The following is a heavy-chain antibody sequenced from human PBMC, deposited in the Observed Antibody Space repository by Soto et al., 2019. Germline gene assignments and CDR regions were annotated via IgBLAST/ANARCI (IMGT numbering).Heavy chain of an antibody. Sequence: SETLSLTCAVYGGSFIAYYCSWIRQSPWKGLEWIGEINHSGNTNSNPSLKSRVTISVDTSKNQFSLKLSSVTAADTVVYCCARGVGFRKGINYLVYLGQGTRVTVS. CDR1: GGSFIAYY. D-gene: IGHD2-15*01. J-gene: IGHJ4*02. CDR3: ARGVGFRKGINYLVY. CDR2: INHSGNT. V-gene: IGHV4-34*01.